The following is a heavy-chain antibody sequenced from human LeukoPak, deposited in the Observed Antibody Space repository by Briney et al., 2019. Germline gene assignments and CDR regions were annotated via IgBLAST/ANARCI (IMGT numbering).Heavy chain of an antibody. CDR2: ISSNGGST. Sequence: GGSLRLSCAASGFTFSSYAMHWVRQAPGKGLEYVSAISSNGGSTYYANSVKGRFAISRDNSKNTLYLQMGSLRAEDMAVYYCARDSSSSPCDYWGQGTLVTVSS. CDR1: GFTFSSYA. J-gene: IGHJ4*02. V-gene: IGHV3-64*01. D-gene: IGHD6-6*01. CDR3: ARDSSSSPCDY.